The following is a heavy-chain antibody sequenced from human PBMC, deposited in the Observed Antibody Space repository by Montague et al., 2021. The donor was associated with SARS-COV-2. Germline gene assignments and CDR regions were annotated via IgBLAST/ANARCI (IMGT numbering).Heavy chain of an antibody. V-gene: IGHV3-7*01. J-gene: IGHJ4*02. D-gene: IGHD1-1*01. Sequence: SLRLSCAASGFTFGGHWMAWVRQAPGKGLEWVANIKYDGSEKYYVDSMKGRFTISRDNAKHSLSLQMNSLRAEDTAVYYCTINDNWAFNYWGQGTLVTVSS. CDR3: TINDNWAFNY. CDR1: GFTFGGHW. CDR2: IKYDGSEK.